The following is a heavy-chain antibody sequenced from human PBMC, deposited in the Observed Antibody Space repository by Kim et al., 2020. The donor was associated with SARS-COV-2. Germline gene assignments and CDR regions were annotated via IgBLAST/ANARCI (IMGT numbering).Heavy chain of an antibody. D-gene: IGHD1-26*01. V-gene: IGHV4-34*01. CDR3: ARAPIWEYFFDY. J-gene: IGHJ4*02. Sequence: NYNPSLKSRVTISVDTSKNQFSLKLNSVTAADTAVYYCARAPIWEYFFDYWGQGTLVTVSS.